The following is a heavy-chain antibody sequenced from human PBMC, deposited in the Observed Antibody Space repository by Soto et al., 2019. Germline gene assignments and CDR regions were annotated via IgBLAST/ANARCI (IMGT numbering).Heavy chain of an antibody. CDR2: INPNSGGT. CDR1: GYTFTGYY. CDR3: ARPQELVLYYYGMDV. Sequence: VASVKVSCKASGYTFTGYYMHWVRQAPGQGLEWMGWINPNSGGTNYAQKFQGRVTMTRDTSISTAYMELSRLRSDDTAVYYCARPQELVLYYYGMDVWGQGTTVTVSS. D-gene: IGHD2-15*01. J-gene: IGHJ6*02. V-gene: IGHV1-2*02.